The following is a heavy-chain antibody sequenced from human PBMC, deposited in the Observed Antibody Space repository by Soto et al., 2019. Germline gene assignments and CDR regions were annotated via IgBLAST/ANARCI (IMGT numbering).Heavy chain of an antibody. Sequence: EVQLLESGGGLVQPGGSLRLSCAASGFTFSSYAIIWVRQAPGKGLEWVSTISGGGGGSYYADSVKGRFTISRDNSKITVSLQVNGLRAEDTAVYYCAREGPGSLATDCSDGGCHYAFDMWGQGTMVTVSS. V-gene: IGHV3-23*01. D-gene: IGHD2-15*01. CDR3: AREGPGSLATDCSDGGCHYAFDM. CDR1: GFTFSSYA. J-gene: IGHJ3*02. CDR2: ISGGGGGS.